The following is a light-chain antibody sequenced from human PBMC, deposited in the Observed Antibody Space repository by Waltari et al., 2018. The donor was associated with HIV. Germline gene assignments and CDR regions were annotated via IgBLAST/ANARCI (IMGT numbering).Light chain of an antibody. CDR2: EAT. CDR3: QQFQTFPLT. V-gene: IGKV1-13*02. Sequence: AIQLTQSPSPLSASLVDRVTITCRTSQAITNAIAWYQQRPGKPPKLLIYEATNLDSRVPSRFSGSGSGTDFTLTISSLQPEDFATYYCQQFQTFPLTFGGGTNIEIK. J-gene: IGKJ4*01. CDR1: QAITNA.